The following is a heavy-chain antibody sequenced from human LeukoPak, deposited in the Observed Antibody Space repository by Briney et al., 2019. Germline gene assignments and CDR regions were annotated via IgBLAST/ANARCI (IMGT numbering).Heavy chain of an antibody. CDR2: IYSGGST. CDR1: GFTFSSYG. V-gene: IGHV3-53*01. Sequence: GGSLRLSCAASGFTFSSYGMNWVRQAPGKGLEWVSVIYSGGSTYYADSVKGRFTISRDNSKNTLYLQMNSLRAEDTAVYYCARGSVAGTDYWGQGTLVTVSS. J-gene: IGHJ4*02. CDR3: ARGSVAGTDY. D-gene: IGHD6-19*01.